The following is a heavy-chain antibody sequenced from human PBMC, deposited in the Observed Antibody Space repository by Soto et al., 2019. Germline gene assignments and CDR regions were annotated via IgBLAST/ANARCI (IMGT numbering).Heavy chain of an antibody. CDR1: GGTFSSYT. D-gene: IGHD2-15*01. V-gene: IGHV1-69*02. J-gene: IGHJ5*02. CDR3: ARRPGRAVVVVDAIRPFYP. CDR2: IIPILGIE. Sequence: QVQLVQSGAEVKKPGSSVKVSCKASGGTFSSYTISWVRQAPGQGLAWMGRIIPILGIENYAQKFQGRVTITADKSTSTAYMELSRLRSEDTAVYYCARRPGRAVVVVDAIRPFYPCGQGNLGTVSS.